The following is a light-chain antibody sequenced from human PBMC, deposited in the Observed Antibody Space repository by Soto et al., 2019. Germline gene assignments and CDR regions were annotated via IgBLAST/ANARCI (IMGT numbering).Light chain of an antibody. Sequence: QSALTQPASVSGSPGHSIIISCTGTNSDVGGYSYVSWFQQHPGKAPKLIIYEVSNRPSGVSIRFSGSKSGNTASLTVSGLQAEDEADYYCSSFTRSNTWVIGGGTKLTVL. CDR2: EVS. V-gene: IGLV2-14*01. J-gene: IGLJ3*02. CDR3: SSFTRSNTWV. CDR1: NSDVGGYSY.